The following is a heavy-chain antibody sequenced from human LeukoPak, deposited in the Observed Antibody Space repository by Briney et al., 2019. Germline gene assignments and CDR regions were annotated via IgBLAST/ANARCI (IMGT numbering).Heavy chain of an antibody. D-gene: IGHD4-17*01. J-gene: IGHJ6*02. Sequence: GGSLRLSCAASGFTFRNYVIHWVRQAPGKGLEWVAVISYDGSNKYYADSVKGRFTISRDNSKNTLYLQMNSLRAEDTAVYYCAKLSLSDYGDYVSGHPWDYYYGMDVWGQGTTVTVSS. CDR2: ISYDGSNK. CDR3: AKLSLSDYGDYVSGHPWDYYYGMDV. V-gene: IGHV3-30*18. CDR1: GFTFRNYV.